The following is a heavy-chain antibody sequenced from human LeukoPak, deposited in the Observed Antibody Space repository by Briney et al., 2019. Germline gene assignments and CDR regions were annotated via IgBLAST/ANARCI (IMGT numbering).Heavy chain of an antibody. Sequence: PGGSLRLSCAASGFTFSSYAMSWVRQAPGKGLEWVSGISGSGGSTYYADSVKGRFTIFRGNSKNTLYLQMNSLRAEDTAVYHCANGWSPDYWGRGTLVTVS. CDR2: ISGSGGST. V-gene: IGHV3-23*01. D-gene: IGHD2-15*01. J-gene: IGHJ4*02. CDR1: GFTFSSYA. CDR3: ANGWSPDY.